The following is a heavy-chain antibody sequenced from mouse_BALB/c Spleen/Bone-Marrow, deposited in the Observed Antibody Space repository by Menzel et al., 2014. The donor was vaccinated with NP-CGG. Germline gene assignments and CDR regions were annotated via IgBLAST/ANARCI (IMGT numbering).Heavy chain of an antibody. Sequence: VQLQQSGAELARPGASVKMSCKASGYTFTSYTMHWVKQRPGQGLEWIGYINPSSGYTNYNQKFKDKATLTADKSSSTAYMQLSSLTSEDSAVYYCAYGNYGYAMDSWGQGTSVTVSS. J-gene: IGHJ4*01. CDR3: AYGNYGYAMDS. CDR1: GYTFTSYT. V-gene: IGHV1-4*01. D-gene: IGHD2-10*02. CDR2: INPSSGYT.